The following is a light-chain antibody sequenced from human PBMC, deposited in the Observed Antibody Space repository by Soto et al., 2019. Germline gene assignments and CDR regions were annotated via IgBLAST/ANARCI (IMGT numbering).Light chain of an antibody. CDR1: SSDVGGYNY. J-gene: IGLJ2*01. CDR2: EVS. CDR3: SSYAGSNMVV. V-gene: IGLV2-8*01. Sequence: ALTQPPSASGSPGQSVTISCTGTSSDVGGYNYVSWYQQHPGKAPKLMIYEVSKRPSGVPDRFSGSKSGNTASLTVSGLQAEDEDDYYCSSYAGSNMVVFGGGTKLTVL.